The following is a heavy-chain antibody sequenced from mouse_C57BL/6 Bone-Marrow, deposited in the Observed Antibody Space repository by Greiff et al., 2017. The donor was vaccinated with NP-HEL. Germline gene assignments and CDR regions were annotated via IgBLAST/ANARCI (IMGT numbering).Heavy chain of an antibody. CDR2: IYPGSGST. V-gene: IGHV1-55*01. CDR1: GYTFTSYW. CDR3: ARPCGSRYGNYYDD. D-gene: IGHD1-1*01. J-gene: IGHJ2*01. Sequence: QVQLQQPGAELVKPGASVKMSCKASGYTFTSYWITWVKQRPGQGLEWIGDIYPGSGSTNYNEKFKSKATLTVDTSSSTAYMQLSSLTSEDSAVYYWARPCGSRYGNYYDDWGQGTTLTVSS.